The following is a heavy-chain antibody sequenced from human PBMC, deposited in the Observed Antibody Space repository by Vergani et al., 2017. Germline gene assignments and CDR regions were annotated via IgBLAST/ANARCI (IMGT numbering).Heavy chain of an antibody. CDR1: GFTFSNTD. D-gene: IGHD4-17*01. CDR3: AKRGDYGDYLGY. CDR2: TRDDGSNK. J-gene: IGHJ4*02. Sequence: QVQLVESGGGVVQPGGSLRLSCAASGFTFSNTDMQWVRQAPGKGLEWVALTRDDGSNKSYADSVKGRFTISRDNSKKMLYLQMKSLITEDTAVYYCAKRGDYGDYLGYWGQGTLVIVSS. V-gene: IGHV3-30*02.